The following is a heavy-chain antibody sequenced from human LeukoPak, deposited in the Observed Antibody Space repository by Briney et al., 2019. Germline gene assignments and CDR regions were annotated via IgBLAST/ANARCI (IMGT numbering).Heavy chain of an antibody. Sequence: SVKVSCKASGGTFSSYGINWVRQAPGQGLEWMGGIIPLFGTPDYAQKFQGRVTITADKSTSTAYMELSSLRSEDTAVYYCARDPRGWDSSNRNWFDPWGQGTLVTVSS. J-gene: IGHJ5*02. D-gene: IGHD6-13*01. CDR2: IIPLFGTP. CDR1: GGTFSSYG. CDR3: ARDPRGWDSSNRNWFDP. V-gene: IGHV1-69*06.